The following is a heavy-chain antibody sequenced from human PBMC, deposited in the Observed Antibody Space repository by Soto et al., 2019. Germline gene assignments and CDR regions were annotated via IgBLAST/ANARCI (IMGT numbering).Heavy chain of an antibody. V-gene: IGHV3-33*01. Sequence: QVQLVESGGGVVQPGRSLRLSCAASGFTFSSYGMHWVRQAPGKGLEWVAVIWYDGSNKYYADFVKGRFTISRDNSKNPLYLQMNSLRAEDTAVYYCARGREATRVDLIDYYYGMDVWGQGTKVTLSS. CDR1: GFTFSSYG. J-gene: IGHJ6*02. CDR3: ARGREATRVDLIDYYYGMDV. CDR2: IWYDGSNK. D-gene: IGHD5-12*01.